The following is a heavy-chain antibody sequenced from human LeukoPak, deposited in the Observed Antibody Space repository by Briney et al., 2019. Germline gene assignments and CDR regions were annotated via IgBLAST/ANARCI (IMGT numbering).Heavy chain of an antibody. CDR3: ARLTYGSGSYYTPRFDY. V-gene: IGHV1-3*01. CDR2: INAGNGNT. D-gene: IGHD3-10*01. CDR1: GYTFTSYA. Sequence: GASVKVSCKASGYTFTSYAMHWVRQAPGQRLEWMGWINAGNGNTKYSQKFQGRVTITRDTSASTAYMELSSLRSEDTAVYYCARLTYGSGSYYTPRFDYWGQGTLVTVSS. J-gene: IGHJ4*02.